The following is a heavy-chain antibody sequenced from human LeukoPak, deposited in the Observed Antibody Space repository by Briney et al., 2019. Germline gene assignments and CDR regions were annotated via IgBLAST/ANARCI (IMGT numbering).Heavy chain of an antibody. Sequence: ASVKVSCKASGYTFTGYYLYWVRQAPGQSLEWVGWINPNTGVTKYAQRFQGRVSLTRDTSSSTTKMELNSLTSDDTAIYYCARVRPRIDGSGTYSLRHYYFGYWGQGTLVTVSS. V-gene: IGHV1-2*02. J-gene: IGHJ4*02. D-gene: IGHD3-10*01. CDR3: ARVRPRIDGSGTYSLRHYYFGY. CDR1: GYTFTGYY. CDR2: INPNTGVT.